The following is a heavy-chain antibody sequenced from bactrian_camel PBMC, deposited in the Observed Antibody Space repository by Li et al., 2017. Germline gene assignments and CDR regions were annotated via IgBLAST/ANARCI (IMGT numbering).Heavy chain of an antibody. Sequence: QVQLVESGGGSVQAGGSLRLSCATDTAVFSVNCFAWFREIPGREREGVARIATGSGNTYYADSVKGRFTISQDNAKNTVYLQMNSLKPEDTAMYYCAARDPYCYTKLSVRDFTYWGQGTQVTVS. V-gene: IGHV3S1*01. CDR3: AARDPYCYTKLSVRDFTY. J-gene: IGHJ6*01. D-gene: IGHD2*01. CDR1: TAVFSVNC. CDR2: IATGSGNT.